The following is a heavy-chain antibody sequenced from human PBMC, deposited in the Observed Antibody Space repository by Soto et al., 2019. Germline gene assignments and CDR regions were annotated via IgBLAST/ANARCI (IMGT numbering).Heavy chain of an antibody. CDR1: GGSISSGGYY. V-gene: IGHV4-31*03. CDR2: IYYSVST. CDR3: ARERLTGRYYYGMDV. Sequence: QVQLQESGPGLVKPSQTLSLTCTVSGGSISSGGYYWSWIRQHPGKGLEWIGYIYYSVSTYYNPSLKRRVTISVETSKNRLSRKLSSVTAADTAVYYCARERLTGRYYYGMDVWGQGTTVSVSS. J-gene: IGHJ6*02. D-gene: IGHD7-27*01.